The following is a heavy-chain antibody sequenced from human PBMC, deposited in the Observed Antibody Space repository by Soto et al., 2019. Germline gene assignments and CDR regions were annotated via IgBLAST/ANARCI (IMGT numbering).Heavy chain of an antibody. CDR3: ARVQAGRRWFGKLLYSNVYYYYGMDV. Sequence: QVQLVQSGAEVKKPGSSVKVCCKASGGTFSSYAISWVRQAPGQGLEWMGGIIPIFGTANYAQKFQGRVTITADESTSAAYMELSSLRSEDTAVYYCARVQAGRRWFGKLLYSNVYYYYGMDVWGQGTTVTVSS. J-gene: IGHJ6*02. D-gene: IGHD3-10*01. V-gene: IGHV1-69*01. CDR2: IIPIFGTA. CDR1: GGTFSSYA.